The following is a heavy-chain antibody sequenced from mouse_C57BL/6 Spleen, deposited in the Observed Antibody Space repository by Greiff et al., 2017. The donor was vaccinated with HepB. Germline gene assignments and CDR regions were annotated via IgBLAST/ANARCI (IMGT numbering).Heavy chain of an antibody. V-gene: IGHV5-12*01. J-gene: IGHJ4*01. D-gene: IGHD2-3*01. Sequence: EVHLVESGGGLVQPGGSLKLSCAASGFTFSDYYMYWVRQTPEKRLEWVAYISNGGGSTYYPDTVKGRFTISSDNAKNTLYLQMSRLKSEDTAMYYCARHLDGYRFYAMDYWGQGTSVTVSS. CDR2: ISNGGGST. CDR1: GFTFSDYY. CDR3: ARHLDGYRFYAMDY.